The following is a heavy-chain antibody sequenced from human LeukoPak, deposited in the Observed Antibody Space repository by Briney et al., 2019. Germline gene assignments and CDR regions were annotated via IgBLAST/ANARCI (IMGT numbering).Heavy chain of an antibody. D-gene: IGHD3-10*01. Sequence: GGSLRLSCAASGFTFSNAWMNWVRQAPGKGLEWVSTISGGGDATYYADSVKGRFTISRDNSKNTLYLQMNSLRVEDTAVYYCARDSSMLRGPLVIYYFDFWGQGTLVTVSS. CDR2: ISGGGDAT. J-gene: IGHJ4*02. CDR3: ARDSSMLRGPLVIYYFDF. CDR1: GFTFSNAW. V-gene: IGHV3-23*01.